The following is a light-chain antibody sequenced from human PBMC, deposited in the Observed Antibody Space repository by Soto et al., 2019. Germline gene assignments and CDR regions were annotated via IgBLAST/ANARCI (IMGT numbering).Light chain of an antibody. Sequence: QSALTQPASVSGSPGQSITISCTGTSSDVGGYNYVSWYQQHPGKAPKLMIYDVSNRPSGVSNRFSGSKSGNTASLTISGLKAEYEADYYCSSYTSSSTLLYVFGTGTKLTVL. CDR2: DVS. J-gene: IGLJ1*01. CDR3: SSYTSSSTLLYV. V-gene: IGLV2-14*01. CDR1: SSDVGGYNY.